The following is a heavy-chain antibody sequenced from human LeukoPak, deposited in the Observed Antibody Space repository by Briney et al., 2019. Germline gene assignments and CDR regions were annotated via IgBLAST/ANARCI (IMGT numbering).Heavy chain of an antibody. Sequence: GGSLRVSCVASGFSFSNYAMNWVRQAPGKGLEWVSYINTRSSVIHYADSVKGRFSISRDNAKNSLYLQMNSLRDDDTAVYYCAREPPYGDYALDYWGQGTQVTVSS. D-gene: IGHD4-17*01. CDR2: INTRSSVI. J-gene: IGHJ4*02. V-gene: IGHV3-48*02. CDR1: GFSFSNYA. CDR3: AREPPYGDYALDY.